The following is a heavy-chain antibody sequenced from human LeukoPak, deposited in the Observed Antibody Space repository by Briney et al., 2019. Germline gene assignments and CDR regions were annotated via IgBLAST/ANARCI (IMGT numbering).Heavy chain of an antibody. V-gene: IGHV3-9*01. CDR2: ISWNSGSI. J-gene: IGHJ5*02. D-gene: IGHD4-17*01. CDR1: GFTFDDYA. Sequence: GGSLRLSCAASGFTFDDYAMHWVRQAPGEGLEWVSGISWNSGSIGYADSVKGRFTISRDNAKNSLYLQMNSLRADDTALYYCAKGHYGDYDNWFDPWGQGTLVTVSS. CDR3: AKGHYGDYDNWFDP.